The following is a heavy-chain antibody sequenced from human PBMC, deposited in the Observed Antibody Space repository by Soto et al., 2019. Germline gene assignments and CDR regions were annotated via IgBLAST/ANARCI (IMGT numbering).Heavy chain of an antibody. J-gene: IGHJ4*02. D-gene: IGHD6-19*01. CDR2: INGNADNS. V-gene: IGHV3-23*01. CDR1: GFTFSFYP. CDR3: VRDFRGAVAGSEFDH. Sequence: EVVLLESGGGLVQPGGSLRLSCAASGFTFSFYPMSWVRQAPGKGLEWVAGINGNADNSDYADSVKGRFTISRDNAMNRLYLQMDSLRADDTGVYYCVRDFRGAVAGSEFDHWGQGTLVTVSS.